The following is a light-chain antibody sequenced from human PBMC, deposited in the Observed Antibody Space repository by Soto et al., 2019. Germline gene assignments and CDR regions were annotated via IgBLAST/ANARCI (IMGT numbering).Light chain of an antibody. CDR2: DAS. V-gene: IGKV1-5*01. Sequence: DIQMTQSPSTLSASVGDRVTITCRARQTISIWLAWYQQKPGKAPKLLIYDASILESGVPSRFSGSGSGTEFTLTISSLQPDDFATYYCQQYNSYRTLGQGTKVEIK. CDR3: QQYNSYRT. J-gene: IGKJ1*01. CDR1: QTISIW.